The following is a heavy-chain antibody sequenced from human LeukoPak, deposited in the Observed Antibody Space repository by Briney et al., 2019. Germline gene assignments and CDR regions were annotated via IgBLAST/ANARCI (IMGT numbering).Heavy chain of an antibody. CDR1: GFTFSSYA. CDR3: AKHIVVVTAVQPNFDY. D-gene: IGHD2-21*02. CDR2: ISGSGGST. Sequence: GGTLRLSCAASGFTFSSYAMSWVRQAPGKGLEWVSAISGSGGSTYYADSVKGRFTISRDNSKNTLYLQRNSLRAEDTAVYYCAKHIVVVTAVQPNFDYWGQGTLVTVSS. V-gene: IGHV3-23*01. J-gene: IGHJ4*02.